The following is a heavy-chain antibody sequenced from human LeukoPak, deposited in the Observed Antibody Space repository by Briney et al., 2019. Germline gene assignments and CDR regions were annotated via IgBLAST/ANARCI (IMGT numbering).Heavy chain of an antibody. CDR2: ISAYNGNT. CDR3: ARGFRLLDYPTSSFDY. Sequence: ASVTVSCKASGYTFTSYGISWVRQAPGQGLEWMGWISAYNGNTNYAQKLQGRVTMTTDTSTSTAYMELRSLRSDDTAVYYCARGFRLLDYPTSSFDYWGQGTLVTVSS. J-gene: IGHJ4*02. CDR1: GYTFTSYG. V-gene: IGHV1-18*01. D-gene: IGHD3-3*01.